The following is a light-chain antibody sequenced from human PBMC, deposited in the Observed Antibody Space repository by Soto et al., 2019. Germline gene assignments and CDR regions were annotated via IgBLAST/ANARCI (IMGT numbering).Light chain of an antibody. CDR1: QSVSSN. CDR3: QQRRIWPLT. V-gene: IGKV3-11*01. Sequence: PGERATLSCRASQSVSSNLAWYQQKPGQPPRLLIYDASNRATGIPARFSGSGSGTDVTLTISSLEPEDFAVYYCQQRRIWPLTFGGGTKVEIK. CDR2: DAS. J-gene: IGKJ4*01.